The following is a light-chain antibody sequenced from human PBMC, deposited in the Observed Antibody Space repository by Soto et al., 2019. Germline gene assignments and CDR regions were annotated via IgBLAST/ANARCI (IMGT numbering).Light chain of an antibody. CDR3: QKYNSAPLT. CDR1: QGISSY. Sequence: DIQMTQSPSSLSASVGDRVTITCRASQGISSYLAWYQRKPGKVPKLLIYAASTLQSGVPSRFSGSGSGTDFTLTISSLQPEDVATYYCQKYNSAPLTFDGGTKVEIK. V-gene: IGKV1-27*01. J-gene: IGKJ4*01. CDR2: AAS.